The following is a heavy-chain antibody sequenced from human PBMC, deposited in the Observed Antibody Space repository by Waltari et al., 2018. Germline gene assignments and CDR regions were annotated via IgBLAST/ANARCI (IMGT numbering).Heavy chain of an antibody. CDR1: GDVFENYA. Sequence: VSCKTSGDVFENYAISWVRQAPGKGLEWMGGIIPMFNNPNYAQRFEGTVTITADESTSTGYMELTGLTSEDTAIYYCARGSKFGDYGDLDYWGQGTLVTVS. J-gene: IGHJ4*02. D-gene: IGHD4-17*01. CDR3: ARGSKFGDYGDLDY. V-gene: IGHV1-69*01. CDR2: IIPMFNNP.